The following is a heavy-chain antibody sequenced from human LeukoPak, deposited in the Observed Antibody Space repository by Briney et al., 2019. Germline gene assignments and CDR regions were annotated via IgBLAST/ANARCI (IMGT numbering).Heavy chain of an antibody. V-gene: IGHV3-23*01. D-gene: IGHD3-22*01. CDR1: GFTFSSYA. Sequence: GGSLRLSCAASGFTFSSYAVSWVRQAPGKGLEWVSAISGSGGSTYYADSVKGRFTISRDNSKNTLYLQMNSLRAEDTAVYYCAKDSSYYYDSSGYYWGQGTLVTVSS. CDR2: ISGSGGST. CDR3: AKDSSYYYDSSGYY. J-gene: IGHJ4*02.